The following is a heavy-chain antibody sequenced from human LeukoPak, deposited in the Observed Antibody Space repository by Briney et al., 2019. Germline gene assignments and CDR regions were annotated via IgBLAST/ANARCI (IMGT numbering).Heavy chain of an antibody. CDR1: GFTFSSYG. D-gene: IGHD5-18*01. Sequence: PGGSLRLSCAASGFTFSSYGMHWVRQAPGKGLDWVAFISYDGNNKYYTDSVKGRFTISRDNSKKTVHLQMNSLRTEDTAMYYCAQARGYSFDYWGQGTLVTVSS. CDR2: ISYDGNNK. V-gene: IGHV3-30*02. CDR3: AQARGYSFDY. J-gene: IGHJ4*02.